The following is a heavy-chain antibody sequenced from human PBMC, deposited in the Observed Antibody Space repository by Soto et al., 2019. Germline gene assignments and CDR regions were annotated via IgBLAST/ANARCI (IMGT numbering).Heavy chain of an antibody. J-gene: IGHJ4*02. Sequence: ETLSLTCTVSGDSITKSTYYWAWVRQTPGKGPEWIGSIYYAGNTYYNPSLQSRVTISVDASKNQFSLELQSVTAADSAVYYCASVPYYGSGGDGPYFFDYWGQGILVTVSS. D-gene: IGHD2-15*01. CDR3: ASVPYYGSGGDGPYFFDY. V-gene: IGHV4-39*01. CDR2: IYYAGNT. CDR1: GDSITKSTYY.